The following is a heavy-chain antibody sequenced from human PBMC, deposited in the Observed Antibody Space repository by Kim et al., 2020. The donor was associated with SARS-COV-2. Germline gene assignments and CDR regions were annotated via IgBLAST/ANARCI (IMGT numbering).Heavy chain of an antibody. CDR2: INPSSGTT. CDR3: ARSLGGNRGWFDP. CDR1: GYTFASYY. V-gene: IGHV1-46*01. Sequence: ASVKVSCKASGYTFASYYLHWVRQAPGQGLDWMGIINPSSGTTIYAQTFQGRVTMTRDTSTTTIYMELSSLRSEDTAVYYCARSLGGNRGWFDPWGQGTLVTVSS. J-gene: IGHJ5*02. D-gene: IGHD3-10*01.